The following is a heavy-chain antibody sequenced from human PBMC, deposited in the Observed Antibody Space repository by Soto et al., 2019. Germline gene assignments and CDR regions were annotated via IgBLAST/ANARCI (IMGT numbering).Heavy chain of an antibody. D-gene: IGHD5-18*01. CDR2: ISSSSSYI. Sequence: PGGSLRLSCAASGFTFSSYWMHWVRQAPGEGLGWVSSISSSSSYIYYADSVKGRFTISRDNAKNSLYLQMNSLRAEDTAVYYCARDQPGYSYGYGLGYWGQGTLVTVS. V-gene: IGHV3-21*01. CDR3: ARDQPGYSYGYGLGY. CDR1: GFTFSSYW. J-gene: IGHJ4*02.